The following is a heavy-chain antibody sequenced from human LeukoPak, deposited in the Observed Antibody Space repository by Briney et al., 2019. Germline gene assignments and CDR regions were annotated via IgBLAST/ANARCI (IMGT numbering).Heavy chain of an antibody. V-gene: IGHV4-39*07. Sequence: SETLSLTCTVSGGSISSSSYYWGWIRQPPGKGLEWIGNIFYSGSTYYSPSLKSRVTISVDTSKNQFSLKLSSVAAADTAVYYCARTTEGGYSYGYFYYYYMDVWGKGTTVTISS. J-gene: IGHJ6*03. CDR2: IFYSGST. D-gene: IGHD5-18*01. CDR3: ARTTEGGYSYGYFYYYYMDV. CDR1: GGSISSSSYY.